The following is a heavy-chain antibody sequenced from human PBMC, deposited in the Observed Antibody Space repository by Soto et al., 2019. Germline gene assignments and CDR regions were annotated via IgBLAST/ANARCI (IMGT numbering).Heavy chain of an antibody. D-gene: IGHD2-15*01. V-gene: IGHV3-33*01. CDR1: GFTFSIYG. Sequence: QVQLVESGGGVVQPGRSLRLSCAASGFTFSIYGMHWVRRAPGKGLEWVAIAWFDGSIEYYADSVKGRFTISRDNSKNTLYLQMNSLRAEDTAVYYCARDNHLGYCSGGSCYGLDSWGQGTLVTVSS. CDR3: ARDNHLGYCSGGSCYGLDS. CDR2: AWFDGSIE. J-gene: IGHJ5*01.